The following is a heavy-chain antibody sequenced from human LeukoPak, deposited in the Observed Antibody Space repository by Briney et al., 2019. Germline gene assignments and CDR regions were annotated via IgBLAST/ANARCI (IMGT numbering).Heavy chain of an antibody. D-gene: IGHD3-22*01. Sequence: GVLRLSCAASGFTFSSYSMNWVRQAPGKGLEWVSSISSSSSYIYYADSVKGRFTISRDNAKNSLYLQMNRLRAEDTAVYYCARPLDYDTEDYWGQGPLVTVSS. V-gene: IGHV3-21*01. CDR3: ARPLDYDTEDY. CDR1: GFTFSSYS. J-gene: IGHJ4*02. CDR2: ISSSSSYI.